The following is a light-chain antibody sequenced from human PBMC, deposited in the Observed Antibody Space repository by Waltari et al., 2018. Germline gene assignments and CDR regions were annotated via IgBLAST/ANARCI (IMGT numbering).Light chain of an antibody. CDR2: DVR. J-gene: IGLJ2*01. CDR3: NSFTSSNTVI. V-gene: IGLV2-14*03. Sequence: QSALTQPASVSGSPGQSITISCTGTSSYIGRYNYVSWFQQHPGKAPKLMIYDVRNRPSGVANRFSGSKSDYTASLTISGLQAEDEAVYFCNSFTSSNTVIFGGGTKLTV. CDR1: SSYIGRYNY.